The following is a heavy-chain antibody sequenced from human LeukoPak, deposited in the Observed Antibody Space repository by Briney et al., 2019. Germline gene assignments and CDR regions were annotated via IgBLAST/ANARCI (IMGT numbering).Heavy chain of an antibody. CDR2: IYHVGST. CDR3: ARRNYYDSTGYFTY. CDR1: GGSIIGDNW. J-gene: IGHJ4*02. Sequence: SGTLSLTCAVSGGSIIGDNWWSWVCQPPGKGLEWIGEIYHVGSTNYNPSLKGRVTMSIDKSENQFSLKLSSVTAADTAVYYCARRNYYDSTGYFTYWGQGTLVTVSS. V-gene: IGHV4-4*02. D-gene: IGHD3-22*01.